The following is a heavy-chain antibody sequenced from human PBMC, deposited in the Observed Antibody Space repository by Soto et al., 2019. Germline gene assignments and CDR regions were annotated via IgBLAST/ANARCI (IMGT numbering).Heavy chain of an antibody. CDR3: ETRSPAFDS. CDR2: ISTSKGNT. CDR1: GYTFTSYG. Sequence: QVQLVQSGPEVKKPGASVKVSCKTSGYTFTSYGIAWVRQAPGQGLEWMGWISTSKGNTNYAQKFQGRVTMTTDTSTSTAYMELRSLRSDDTALYYCETRSPAFDSWGQGTLVTVSS. J-gene: IGHJ4*02. V-gene: IGHV1-18*01.